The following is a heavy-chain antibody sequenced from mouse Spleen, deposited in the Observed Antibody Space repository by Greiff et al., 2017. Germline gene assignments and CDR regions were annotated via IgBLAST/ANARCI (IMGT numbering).Heavy chain of an antibody. J-gene: IGHJ4*01. CDR1: GYTFTDYY. D-gene: IGHD2-4*01. V-gene: IGHV1-26*01. CDR2: INPNNGGT. Sequence: EVKLQQSGPELVKPGASVKISCKASGYTFTDYYMNWVKQSHGKSLEWIGDINPNNGGTSYNQKFKGKATLTVDKSSSTAYMELRSLTSEDSAVYYCARGEITTGYAMDYWGQGTSVTVSS. CDR3: ARGEITTGYAMDY.